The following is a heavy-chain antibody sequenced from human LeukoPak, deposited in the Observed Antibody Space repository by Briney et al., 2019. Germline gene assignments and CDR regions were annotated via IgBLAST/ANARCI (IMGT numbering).Heavy chain of an antibody. CDR2: INPNSGGT. CDR1: GYTFTGYY. CDR3: ARDPQTFDFDY. J-gene: IGHJ4*02. Sequence: ASVKVSCKASGYTFTGYYMHWVRQAPGQGLEWMGWINPNSGGTNYARKFQGRVTMTRDTSISTAYMELSRLRSDDTAVYYCARDPQTFDFDYWGQGTLVTVSS. V-gene: IGHV1-2*02.